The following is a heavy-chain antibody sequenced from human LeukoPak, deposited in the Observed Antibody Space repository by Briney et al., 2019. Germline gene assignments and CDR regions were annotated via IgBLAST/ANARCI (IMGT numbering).Heavy chain of an antibody. Sequence: GRSLTLSCTVSGFIFDFYAMHWVRHAPGKGLEWVSSISWKSGSIGYADSVKGRFTVSRDNAKNSLYLQMNSVSVEHTSLYYCAHSGDCGGNSADALDNWGQGTMVTVSS. CDR1: GFIFDFYA. CDR2: ISWKSGSI. CDR3: AHSGDCGGNSADALDN. J-gene: IGHJ3*02. D-gene: IGHD4-23*01. V-gene: IGHV3-9*01.